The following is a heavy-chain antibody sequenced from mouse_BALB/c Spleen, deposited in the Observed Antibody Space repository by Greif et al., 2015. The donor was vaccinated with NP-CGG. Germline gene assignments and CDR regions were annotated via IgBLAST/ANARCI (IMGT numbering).Heavy chain of an antibody. Sequence: QVQLQQSGAELVKPGASVKLSCKASGYTFTSHWMHWVKQRPGQGLEWIGEIDPSDSYTNYNQKFKGKATLTVDKSSSTAYMQLSSLASEDSAVYYCARWGDSSGYAMEYWGQGTSVTVSS. V-gene: IGHV1-69*02. CDR2: IDPSDSYT. D-gene: IGHD3-2*01. CDR1: GYTFTSHW. J-gene: IGHJ4*01. CDR3: ARWGDSSGYAMEY.